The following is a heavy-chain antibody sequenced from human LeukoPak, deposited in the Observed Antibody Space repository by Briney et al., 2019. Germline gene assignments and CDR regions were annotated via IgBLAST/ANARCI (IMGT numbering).Heavy chain of an antibody. CDR2: IKSKTDGGTT. Sequence: GGSLRLSCAASGFTFSNAWMNWVRQAPGKGLEWVGRIKSKTDGGTTDYAAPVKGRFTISRDDSKNTLYLQMNSLKTEDTAVYYCTTVPRTYYYESSGERDAFDIWGQGTMVTVSS. J-gene: IGHJ3*02. CDR1: GFTFSNAW. CDR3: TTVPRTYYYESSGERDAFDI. V-gene: IGHV3-15*07. D-gene: IGHD3-22*01.